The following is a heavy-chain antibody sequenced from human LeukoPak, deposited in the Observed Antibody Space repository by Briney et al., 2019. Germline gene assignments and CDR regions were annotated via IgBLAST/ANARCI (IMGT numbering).Heavy chain of an antibody. Sequence: GGSLRLSCAASGFTFSGSAMHWVRQASGKGLEWVGRIRSKANSYATAYAASVKCRFTSSRDDSKNTAYLQMNSLKTEDTAVYYCTSHSGSYSPYDYWGQGTLVTVSS. CDR2: IRSKANSYAT. CDR1: GFTFSGSA. V-gene: IGHV3-73*01. CDR3: TSHSGSYSPYDY. D-gene: IGHD1-26*01. J-gene: IGHJ4*02.